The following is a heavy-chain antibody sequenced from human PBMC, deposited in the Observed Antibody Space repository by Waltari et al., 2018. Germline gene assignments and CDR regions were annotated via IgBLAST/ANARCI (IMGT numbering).Heavy chain of an antibody. D-gene: IGHD3-10*01. CDR2: IYHSGST. CDR3: ARSRLTMVRHEAGFDY. CDR1: GYSISSGYY. Sequence: QVQLQESGPGLVKPSETLSLTCAVSGYSISSGYYWGWLRKPPGKGLEWIGSIYHSGSTYYNPSLKSRVTISVDTSKNQFSLKLSSVTAADTAVYYCARSRLTMVRHEAGFDYWGQGTLVTVSS. J-gene: IGHJ4*02. V-gene: IGHV4-38-2*01.